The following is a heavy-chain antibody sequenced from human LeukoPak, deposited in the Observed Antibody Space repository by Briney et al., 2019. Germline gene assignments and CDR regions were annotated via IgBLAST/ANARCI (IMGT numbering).Heavy chain of an antibody. Sequence: ASVKVSCKVPGYTLTELSMHWVRLAPGKGLEWMGGFDPEDGETIYAQKFQGRVTMTEDTSTDTAYMELSSLRSEDTAVYYCRIAAAGNIDYWGQGTLVTVSS. CDR1: GYTLTELS. J-gene: IGHJ4*02. CDR3: RIAAAGNIDY. CDR2: FDPEDGET. V-gene: IGHV1-24*01. D-gene: IGHD6-13*01.